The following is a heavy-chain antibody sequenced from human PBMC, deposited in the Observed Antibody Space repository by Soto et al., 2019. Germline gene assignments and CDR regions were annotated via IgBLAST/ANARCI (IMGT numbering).Heavy chain of an antibody. Sequence: QVQLVQSGAEVKKPGASVKVSCKASGYTFTIYGISWVRQAPGQGLQWMGWISAYNANTNYAQKLQGRVTMTTDTPTSTAYMELRSLISDDSAVYYCATSLLVGATGGGYWGQGTLVTVSS. J-gene: IGHJ4*02. CDR2: ISAYNANT. CDR3: ATSLLVGATGGGY. V-gene: IGHV1-18*01. CDR1: GYTFTIYG. D-gene: IGHD1-26*01.